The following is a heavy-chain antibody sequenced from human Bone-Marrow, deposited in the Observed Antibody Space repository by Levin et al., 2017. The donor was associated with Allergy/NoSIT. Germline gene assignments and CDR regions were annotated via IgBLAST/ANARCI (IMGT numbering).Heavy chain of an antibody. CDR1: GFTFSSYW. Sequence: GGSLRLSCAASGFTFSSYWMHWVRQAPGKGLVWVSRIDSDGSTTTYADSVKGRFTISRDNAKNTLFLQMNSLRAEDTAVYYCARGLHEFDYWGQGTLVTVYS. CDR2: IDSDGSTT. CDR3: ARGLHEFDY. J-gene: IGHJ4*02. V-gene: IGHV3-74*01.